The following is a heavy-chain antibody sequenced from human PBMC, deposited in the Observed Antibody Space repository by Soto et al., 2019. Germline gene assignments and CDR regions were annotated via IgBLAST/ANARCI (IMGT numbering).Heavy chain of an antibody. CDR3: ASTQFLILVARGNY. Sequence: QVHLVESGGGVVQPGGSLRLSCAASGFTFSSHTMHWVRQAPGKGLEWLSLMSNDGNIKFYADSVKGRFTISRDNSQNSLYLQMNNLMAEDTALYYCASTQFLILVARGNYLGQGTLFPFSS. CDR2: MSNDGNIK. D-gene: IGHD2-15*01. V-gene: IGHV3-30*14. CDR1: GFTFSSHT. J-gene: IGHJ4*02.